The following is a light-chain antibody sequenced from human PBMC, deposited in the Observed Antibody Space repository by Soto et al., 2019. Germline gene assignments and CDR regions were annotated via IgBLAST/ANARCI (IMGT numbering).Light chain of an antibody. CDR3: AVSECRPLS. J-gene: IGKJ4*01. CDR2: AAS. V-gene: IGKV1-39*02. CDR1: RSISDC. Sequence: NQMTQSPSTLSASVGSRGTITCRASRSISDCLNWYKQKPGEAPELLIYAASTLQSGVASWFSGSGSGTDFTLTISILQAEDAVAYWSAVSECRPLSFGDVAKVDI.